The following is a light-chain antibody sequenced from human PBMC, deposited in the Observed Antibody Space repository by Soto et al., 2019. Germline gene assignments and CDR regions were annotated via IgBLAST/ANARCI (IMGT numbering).Light chain of an antibody. Sequence: EIVMTQSPATLSVSPGERATLSCRASQSVSSNLAWYQQKPGQAPRLLNYGASTRATGIPARFSGSGSGTEFTLTISSLQSEDFAVYDCQQYNNWPRTFGQGTKVEIK. V-gene: IGKV3-15*01. J-gene: IGKJ1*01. CDR3: QQYNNWPRT. CDR1: QSVSSN. CDR2: GAS.